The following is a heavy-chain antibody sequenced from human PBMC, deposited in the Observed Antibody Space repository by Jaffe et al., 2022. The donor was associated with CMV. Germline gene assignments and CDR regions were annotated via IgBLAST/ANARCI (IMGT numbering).Heavy chain of an antibody. CDR3: AKGETDYGDYEGRGDAFDI. D-gene: IGHD4-17*01. Sequence: EVQLVESGGVVVQPGGSLRLSCAASGFTFDDYTMHWVRQAPGKGLEWVSLISWDGGSTYYADSVKGRFTISRDNSKNSLYLQMNSLRTEDTALYYCAKGETDYGDYEGRGDAFDIWGQGTMVTVSS. J-gene: IGHJ3*02. CDR2: ISWDGGST. V-gene: IGHV3-43*01. CDR1: GFTFDDYT.